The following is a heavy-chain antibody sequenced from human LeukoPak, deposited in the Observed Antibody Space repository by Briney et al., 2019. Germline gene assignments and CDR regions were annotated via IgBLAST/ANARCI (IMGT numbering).Heavy chain of an antibody. CDR3: AKDLRFGSGSYFDY. CDR2: VSANGGST. Sequence: AGGSLRLSCAASGFTFSSYVMNWVRQAPGKGLEWVSAVSANGGSTYYADSVKGRFTISRDNSMNTLFLQMNSLRAEDTAVYHCAKDLRFGSGSYFDYWGRGTLVTVSS. V-gene: IGHV3-23*01. CDR1: GFTFSSYV. D-gene: IGHD3-10*01. J-gene: IGHJ4*02.